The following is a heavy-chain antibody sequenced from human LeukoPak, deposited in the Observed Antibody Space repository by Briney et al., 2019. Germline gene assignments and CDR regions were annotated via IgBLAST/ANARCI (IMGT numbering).Heavy chain of an antibody. CDR2: IIPIFGTA. V-gene: IGHV1-69*05. CDR3: ARDPPFWSGYLSDY. CDR1: GGTFSSYA. Sequence: SVKVSCKASGGTFSSYAISWVRQAPGQGLEWMGRIIPIFGTANYAQKFQGRVTITTDESTSTAYKELSSLRSEDTAVYYCARDPPFWSGYLSDYWGQGTLVTVSS. J-gene: IGHJ4*02. D-gene: IGHD3-3*01.